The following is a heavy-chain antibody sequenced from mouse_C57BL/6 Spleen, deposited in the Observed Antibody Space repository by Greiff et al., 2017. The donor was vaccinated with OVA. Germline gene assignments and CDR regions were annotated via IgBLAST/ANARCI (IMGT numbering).Heavy chain of an antibody. CDR3: ERHGSSRDYAMDY. V-gene: IGHV5-12*01. CDR2: ISNGGGST. Sequence: EVQLVESGGGLVQPGGSLKLSCAASGFTFSDYYMYWVRQTPEKRLEWVAYISNGGGSTYYPDTVKGRFTISRDNAKNTLYLQMSRLKSEDTAMYYCERHGSSRDYAMDYWGQGTSVTVSS. D-gene: IGHD1-1*01. CDR1: GFTFSDYY. J-gene: IGHJ4*01.